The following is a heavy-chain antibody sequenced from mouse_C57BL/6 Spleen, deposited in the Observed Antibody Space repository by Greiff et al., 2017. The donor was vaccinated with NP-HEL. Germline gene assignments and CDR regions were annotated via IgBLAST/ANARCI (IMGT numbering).Heavy chain of an antibody. CDR3: ARRIEDSGITTVVATPHYFDY. V-gene: IGHV1-19*01. Sequence: EVQLQQSGPVLVKPGASVKMSCKASGYTFTDYYMNWVKQSHGKSLEWIGVINPYNGGTSYNQKFKGKATLTVDKSSSTAYMELNSLTSEDSAVYYCARRIEDSGITTVVATPHYFDYWGQGTTLTVSS. CDR1: GYTFTDYY. J-gene: IGHJ2*01. CDR2: INPYNGGT. D-gene: IGHD1-1*01.